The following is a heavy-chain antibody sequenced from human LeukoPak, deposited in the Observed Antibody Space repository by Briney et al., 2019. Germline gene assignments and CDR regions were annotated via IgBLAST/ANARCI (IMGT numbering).Heavy chain of an antibody. J-gene: IGHJ4*02. CDR1: GGSFSGYY. CDR2: INHSGST. CDR3: ARGYYYDGSGYYSPLHVDFDY. D-gene: IGHD3-22*01. Sequence: PSETLSLTCAVYGGSFSGYYWSWIRQPPGKGLEWIGEINHSGSTNYNPSLKSRVTISVDTSKNQFSLKLSSVTAADTAVYYCARGYYYDGSGYYSPLHVDFDYWGQGTLVTVSS. V-gene: IGHV4-34*01.